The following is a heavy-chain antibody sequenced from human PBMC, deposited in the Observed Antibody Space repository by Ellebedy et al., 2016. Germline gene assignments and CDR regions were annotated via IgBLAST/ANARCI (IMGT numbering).Heavy chain of an antibody. D-gene: IGHD3-3*01. CDR3: ARGVTYYDFWSGPSHYGMDV. Sequence: SETLSLTXTVSGGSISSYYWSWIRQPPGKGLEWIGYIYYSGSTNYNPSLKSRVTISVDTSKNQFSLKLSSVTAADTAVYYCARGVTYYDFWSGPSHYGMDVWGQGTTVTVSS. CDR1: GGSISSYY. J-gene: IGHJ6*02. V-gene: IGHV4-59*01. CDR2: IYYSGST.